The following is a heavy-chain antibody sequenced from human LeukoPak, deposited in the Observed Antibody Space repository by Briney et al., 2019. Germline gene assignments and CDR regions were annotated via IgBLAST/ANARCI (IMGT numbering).Heavy chain of an antibody. CDR1: GFTFSSYW. CDR2: IKQDGGEK. J-gene: IGHJ4*02. D-gene: IGHD2-8*01. CDR3: AREWPPTDYCTNGVCGFDY. Sequence: GGSLRLSCAASGFTFSSYWMSWVRQAPGKGLEWVANIKQDGGEKYYVDSVKGRFTISRDNAKNSLYLQMNSLRAEDTAVYFCAREWPPTDYCTNGVCGFDYWGQGTLVTVSS. V-gene: IGHV3-7*01.